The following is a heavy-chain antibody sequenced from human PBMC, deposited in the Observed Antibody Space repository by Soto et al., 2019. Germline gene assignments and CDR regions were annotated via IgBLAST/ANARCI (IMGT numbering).Heavy chain of an antibody. J-gene: IGHJ6*02. CDR1: GGSISSYY. D-gene: IGHD6-13*01. Sequence: SETLSLTCTVSGGSISSYYWSWIRQPPGKGLEWIGYIYYSGSTNYNPSLKSRVTISVDTSKNQFSLKLSSVTAADTAVYYCARSMGTGYSSSWYNFYYYGMDVWGQGTTVTVSS. CDR3: ARSMGTGYSSSWYNFYYYGMDV. V-gene: IGHV4-59*01. CDR2: IYYSGST.